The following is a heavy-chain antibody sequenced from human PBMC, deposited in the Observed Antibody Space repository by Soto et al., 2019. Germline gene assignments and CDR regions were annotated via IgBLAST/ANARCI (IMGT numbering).Heavy chain of an antibody. J-gene: IGHJ3*02. D-gene: IGHD1-1*01. CDR3: ARAIQLGRRAFDI. Sequence: SETLSLTCTVSGGSISSYYWGWIRQPPGKGLEWIGYIYYSGSTTYNPSLKSRVTISVDTSKNQFSLKLSSVTAADTSVYYGARAIQLGRRAFDIWGQGTMVTVSS. CDR2: IYYSGST. V-gene: IGHV4-59*01. CDR1: GGSISSYY.